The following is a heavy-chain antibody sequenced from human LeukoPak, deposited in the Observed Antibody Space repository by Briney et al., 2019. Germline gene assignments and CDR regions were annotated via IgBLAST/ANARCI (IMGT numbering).Heavy chain of an antibody. D-gene: IGHD6-13*01. CDR3: ARGRGRVAAAGTSFDY. CDR2: INHSGST. CDR1: GGSFSGYY. V-gene: IGHV4-34*01. J-gene: IGHJ4*02. Sequence: SETLSLTCAVYGGSFSGYYRSWIRQPPGKGLEWIGEINHSGSTNYNPSLKSRVTISVDTSKNQFSLKLSSVTAADTAVYYCARGRGRVAAAGTSFDYWGQGTLVTVSS.